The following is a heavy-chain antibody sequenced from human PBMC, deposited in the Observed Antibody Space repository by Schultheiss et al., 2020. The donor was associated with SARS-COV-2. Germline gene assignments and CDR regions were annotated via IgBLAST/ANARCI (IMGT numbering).Heavy chain of an antibody. J-gene: IGHJ6*02. CDR3: ARDPCYDFWRGYFVDSGMDV. CDR1: GYSFTDYY. Sequence: ASVKVSCKATGYSFTDYYIHWVRQAPGQGLEWVGWISAYNGDTNYAQKVQGRVTLTTDTSTSTAYMELRSLRSDDTAVYYCARDPCYDFWRGYFVDSGMDVWGQGTTVTVSS. V-gene: IGHV1-18*04. D-gene: IGHD3-3*01. CDR2: ISAYNGDT.